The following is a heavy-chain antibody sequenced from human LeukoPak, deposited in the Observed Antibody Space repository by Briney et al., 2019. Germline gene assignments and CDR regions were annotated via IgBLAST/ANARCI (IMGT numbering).Heavy chain of an antibody. V-gene: IGHV3-23*01. D-gene: IGHD6-19*01. CDR3: ARDLRRWYSSGCFGY. Sequence: GGSLRLSCAASGFTFSSYAMSWVRQAPGKGLEWVSTISGSGGSTYYADSVKGRFTISRDNSKNSLYLQMNSLRAEDTAVYYCARDLRRWYSSGCFGYWGQGTLVTVSS. CDR1: GFTFSSYA. CDR2: ISGSGGST. J-gene: IGHJ4*02.